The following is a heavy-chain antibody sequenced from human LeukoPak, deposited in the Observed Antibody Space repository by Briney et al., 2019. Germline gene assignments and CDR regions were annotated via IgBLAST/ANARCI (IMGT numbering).Heavy chain of an antibody. CDR1: GFTVSSNY. CDR2: IRYDGSNK. D-gene: IGHD2/OR15-2a*01. V-gene: IGHV3-30*02. CDR3: AKTTTFIVYMDV. J-gene: IGHJ6*03. Sequence: GGSLRLSCAASGFTVSSNYMSWVRQAPGKGLEWVAFIRYDGSNKYYADSVKGRFTISRDNSKNTLYLQMNSLRAEDTAVYYCAKTTTFIVYMDVWGKGTTVTISS.